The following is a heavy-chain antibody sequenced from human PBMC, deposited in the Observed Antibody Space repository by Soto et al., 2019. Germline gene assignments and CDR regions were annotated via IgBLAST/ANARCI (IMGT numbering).Heavy chain of an antibody. V-gene: IGHV3-48*02. D-gene: IGHD5-18*01. Sequence: GGSLRLSCAASGFTFSSYSMNWVRQAPGKGLEWVSYISSSSSTIYYADSVKGRFTISRDNAKNSLYLQMNSLRDEDTAVYYCAREGRYSYGLYYYYGMDVWGQGTTVTVSS. CDR1: GFTFSSYS. J-gene: IGHJ6*02. CDR3: AREGRYSYGLYYYYGMDV. CDR2: ISSSSSTI.